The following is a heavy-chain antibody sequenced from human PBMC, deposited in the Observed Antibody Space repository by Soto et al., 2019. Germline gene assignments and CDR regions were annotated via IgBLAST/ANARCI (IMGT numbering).Heavy chain of an antibody. J-gene: IGHJ3*01. CDR3: VREGSGWYSRGSFDF. D-gene: IGHD6-19*01. V-gene: IGHV3-23*01. CDR1: VFTFSNYA. CDR2: ISGSGGSA. Sequence: PGGSLRLSCAASVFTFSNYAMNWVRQAPGKGLEGVSVISGSGGSAYYADSVQGRFAISRDNSKNTLYLQMNSLRAEDTAIYYCVREGSGWYSRGSFDFWGRGTMVTVSS.